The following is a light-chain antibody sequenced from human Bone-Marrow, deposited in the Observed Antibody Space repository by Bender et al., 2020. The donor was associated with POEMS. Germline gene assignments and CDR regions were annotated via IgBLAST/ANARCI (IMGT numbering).Light chain of an antibody. CDR2: DVN. V-gene: IGLV2-11*01. CDR3: CSYAGSNTYV. CDR1: SSDVGAYNY. J-gene: IGLJ1*01. Sequence: QSALTQPRSVSGSPGQSFTLSCTGTSSDVGAYNYVSWYQQHPGKAPKLMMFDVNRRPSGVPDRFSGSKSGNTASLTISGLQAEDEADYYCCSYAGSNTYVFGTGTKVTVL.